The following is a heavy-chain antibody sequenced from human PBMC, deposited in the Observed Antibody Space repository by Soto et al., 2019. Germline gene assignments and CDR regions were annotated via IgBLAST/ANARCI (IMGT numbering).Heavy chain of an antibody. CDR3: ARAPYCSGGSCYSWGGWFDP. D-gene: IGHD2-15*01. V-gene: IGHV1-8*01. CDR2: MNPNSGNT. CDR1: GYTFTSYD. J-gene: IGHJ5*02. Sequence: ASVKVSCKASGYTFTSYDINWVRQARGQRLEWMGWMNPNSGNTGYAQKFQGRVTMTRNTSISTAYMELSSLRSEDTAVYYCARAPYCSGGSCYSWGGWFDPWGQGTLVTVSS.